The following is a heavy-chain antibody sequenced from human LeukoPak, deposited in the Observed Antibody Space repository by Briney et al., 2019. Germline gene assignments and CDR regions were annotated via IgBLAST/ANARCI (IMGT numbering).Heavy chain of an antibody. Sequence: GGSLRLSCAASGFTFSSYSMNWVRQAPGKGLEWVSSISSSSSYVYYADSVKGRFTISRDNAKNSLYLQMNSLRAEDTAVYYCARDSPRGYCSGGSCYAWFDPWGQGTLVTVSS. D-gene: IGHD2-15*01. CDR3: ARDSPRGYCSGGSCYAWFDP. CDR2: ISSSSSYV. V-gene: IGHV3-21*01. J-gene: IGHJ5*02. CDR1: GFTFSSYS.